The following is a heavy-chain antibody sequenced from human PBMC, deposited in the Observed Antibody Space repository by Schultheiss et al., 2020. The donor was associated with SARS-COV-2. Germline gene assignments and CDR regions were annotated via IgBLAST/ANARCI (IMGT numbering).Heavy chain of an antibody. V-gene: IGHV3-7*01. CDR1: GFTFSSYS. CDR3: VKVGEMATIRSALFDY. J-gene: IGHJ4*02. CDR2: IKQDGSEK. Sequence: GESLKISCAASGFTFSSYSMSWVRQAPGKGLEWVANIKQDGSEKYYVDSVKGRFTISRDNSKNTLYLQMSSLRAEDTAVYYCVKVGEMATIRSALFDYWGQGTLVTVSS. D-gene: IGHD5-24*01.